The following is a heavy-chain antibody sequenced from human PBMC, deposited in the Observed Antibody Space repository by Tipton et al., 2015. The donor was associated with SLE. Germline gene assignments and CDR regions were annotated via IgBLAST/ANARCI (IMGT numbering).Heavy chain of an antibody. V-gene: IGHV3-48*03. CDR2: ISSSGSTI. CDR3: ARATVTGYFDY. Sequence: GSLRLSCAASEFTFSSYEMNWVRQAPGKGLEWVSYISSSGSTIYYADSVKGRFTISRDNAKNSLYLQMNSLRAEDTAVYYCARATVTGYFDYWGQGTLVTVSS. D-gene: IGHD4-17*01. CDR1: EFTFSSYE. J-gene: IGHJ4*02.